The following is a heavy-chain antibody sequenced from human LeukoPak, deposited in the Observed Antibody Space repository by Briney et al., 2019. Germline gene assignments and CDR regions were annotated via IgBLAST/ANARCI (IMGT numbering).Heavy chain of an antibody. Sequence: PGGSLRLSCAASGFTFSSYAMSWVRQAPGKGLEWVSAISGSGGSTYYADSVKGRFTISRDNSKNTLYLQMNSLRAEDTAVYYCAKRGVQGYSSSTSCYPEDYWGQRTLVTVSS. D-gene: IGHD2-2*01. CDR3: AKRGVQGYSSSTSCYPEDY. J-gene: IGHJ4*02. CDR1: GFTFSSYA. CDR2: ISGSGGST. V-gene: IGHV3-23*01.